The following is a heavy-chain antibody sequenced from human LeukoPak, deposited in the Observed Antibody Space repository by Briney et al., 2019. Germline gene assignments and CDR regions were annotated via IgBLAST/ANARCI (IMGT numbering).Heavy chain of an antibody. CDR2: IYHSGST. D-gene: IGHD3-10*01. Sequence: SETLSLTCTVSGGSISSGGYCCSWIRQPPGKGLEWIGYIYHSGSTYYNPSLKSRVTISVDRSKNQFSLKLSSVTAADTAVYYCARGRGITMVRGGYYFDYWGQGTLVTVSS. CDR1: GGSISSGGYC. CDR3: ARGRGITMVRGGYYFDY. V-gene: IGHV4-30-2*01. J-gene: IGHJ4*02.